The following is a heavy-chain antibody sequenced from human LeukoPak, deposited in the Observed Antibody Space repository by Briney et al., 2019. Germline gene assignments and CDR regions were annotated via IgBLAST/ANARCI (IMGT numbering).Heavy chain of an antibody. D-gene: IGHD1-20*01. J-gene: IGHJ3*02. CDR3: AITGYAFDI. CDR1: GGSFSGYY. Sequence: KPSETLSLTCAVHGGSFSGYYWSWVRQPPGKGLEWIGEINHSGTTNYNSSLKTRVTISIDTSRNQFSLRLSSVTAADTAVYYCAITGYAFDIWGQGTMVTVSS. V-gene: IGHV4-34*01. CDR2: INHSGTT.